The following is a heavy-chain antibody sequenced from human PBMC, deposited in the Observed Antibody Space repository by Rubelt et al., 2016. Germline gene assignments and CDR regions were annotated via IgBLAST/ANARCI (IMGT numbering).Heavy chain of an antibody. CDR3: ARWKGGSSTIDY. Sequence: QVQLQESGPGLVKPSETLSLPCTVSTGSISTYYWNWIRQPPGKGLEWIGYLSYTGNTNYNPSLQSRATISVDTSKNQCSLRLSSVTAADTAVYYCARWKGGSSTIDYWGRGTLVTVSS. J-gene: IGHJ4*02. V-gene: IGHV4-59*08. CDR2: LSYTGNT. CDR1: TGSISTYY. D-gene: IGHD2-2*01.